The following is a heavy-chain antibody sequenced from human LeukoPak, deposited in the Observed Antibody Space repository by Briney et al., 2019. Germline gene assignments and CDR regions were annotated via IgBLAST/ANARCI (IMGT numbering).Heavy chain of an antibody. D-gene: IGHD3-3*01. V-gene: IGHV4-34*01. Sequence: SETLSLTCAVYGGSFSGYYWSWIRQPPGKGLEWIGEINHSGSTNYNPSLKSRVTISVDTSKNQFSLKLSSVTAADTAVYYCARHRTIFGVVIFGGQGTLVTVSS. CDR1: GGSFSGYY. J-gene: IGHJ4*02. CDR2: INHSGST. CDR3: ARHRTIFGVVIF.